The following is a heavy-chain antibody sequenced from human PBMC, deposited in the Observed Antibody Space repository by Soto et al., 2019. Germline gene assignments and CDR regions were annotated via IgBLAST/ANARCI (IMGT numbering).Heavy chain of an antibody. V-gene: IGHV3-73*02. CDR3: ARGQGAAIGDYYYHGMDV. CDR1: GFIFSGSA. J-gene: IGHJ6*02. D-gene: IGHD2-2*02. CDR2: IRSRANNFAT. Sequence: EVRLVESGGGSVQPGGSLKLSCAASGFIFSGSAIHWVRQASGKGLEWVGRIRSRANNFATSSAASVKGRFTFSRDDSKNTAYLQMNTLKPEDTAVYYCARGQGAAIGDYYYHGMDVWGQGTTVTVSS.